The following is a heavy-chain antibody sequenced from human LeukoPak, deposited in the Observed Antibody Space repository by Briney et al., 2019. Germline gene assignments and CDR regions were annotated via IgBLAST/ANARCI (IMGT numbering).Heavy chain of an antibody. J-gene: IGHJ5*02. D-gene: IGHD3-22*01. V-gene: IGHV1-69*13. CDR3: AREVTMIVVATPVWFDP. CDR2: IIPIFGTA. Sequence: ASVKVSCKASGYIFTTYYMHWVRQAPGQGLEWMGGIIPIFGTANYAQKFQGRVTITADESTSTAYMELSSLRSEDTAVYYCAREVTMIVVATPVWFDPWGQGTLVTVSS. CDR1: GYIFTTYY.